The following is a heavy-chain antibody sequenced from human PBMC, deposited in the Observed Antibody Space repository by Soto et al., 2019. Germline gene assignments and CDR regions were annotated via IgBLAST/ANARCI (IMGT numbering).Heavy chain of an antibody. V-gene: IGHV3-33*08. CDR3: ARGGGGGLFAH. CDR2: ITNDGNNE. Sequence: PGGSLRLPCAASGFVFSDYGMHWVRQAPGKGLEWVALITNDGNNEYYRESVKGRFTISRDNTKSSLFLQMNSPGVEDTAVYYCARGGGGGLFAHWGQGGLVTVSS. D-gene: IGHD2-21*01. J-gene: IGHJ4*02. CDR1: GFVFSDYG.